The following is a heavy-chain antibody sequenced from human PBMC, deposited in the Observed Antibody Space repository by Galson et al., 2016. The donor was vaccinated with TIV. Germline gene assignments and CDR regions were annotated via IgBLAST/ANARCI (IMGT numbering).Heavy chain of an antibody. CDR3: ANLVVTDTTFDY. CDR2: IIPIIGMT. Sequence: SVKVSCKASGGTFSNYAIRWVRQAPGQGLEWMGRIIPIIGMTNYAQKFQGRLTITADKSTSTAYMELSSLRNEDTDVYSCANLVVTDTTFDYWGQGTLVTVSS. V-gene: IGHV1-69*04. D-gene: IGHD2-21*02. CDR1: GGTFSNYA. J-gene: IGHJ4*02.